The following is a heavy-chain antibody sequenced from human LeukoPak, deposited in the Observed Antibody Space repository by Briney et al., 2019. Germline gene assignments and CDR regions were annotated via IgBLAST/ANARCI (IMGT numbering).Heavy chain of an antibody. J-gene: IGHJ5*02. Sequence: SETLSLTCTVSGGSISSHYWSWIRQPPGKGLEWIGYTYYSGSTNYSPSLKSRVTISVDTSRNHFSLKLNSLTAADTAVYYCARGRANFDPWGQGTLVTVSS. CDR1: GGSISSHY. V-gene: IGHV4-59*11. CDR3: ARGRANFDP. CDR2: TYYSGST.